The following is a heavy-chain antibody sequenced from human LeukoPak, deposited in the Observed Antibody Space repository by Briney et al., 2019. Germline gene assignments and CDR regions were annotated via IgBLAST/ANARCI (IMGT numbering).Heavy chain of an antibody. V-gene: IGHV3-21*01. CDR3: ARDRDGGNGY. J-gene: IGHJ4*02. CDR1: GFTFSSYS. CDR2: ISSSSSYI. Sequence: GGSLRLSCAASGFTFSSYSMNWIRQAPGKGLEWVSSISSSSSYIYYADSVKGRFTISRDNAKNSLYLQMNSLRAEDTAVYYCARDRDGGNGYWGQGTLVTVSS. D-gene: IGHD4-23*01.